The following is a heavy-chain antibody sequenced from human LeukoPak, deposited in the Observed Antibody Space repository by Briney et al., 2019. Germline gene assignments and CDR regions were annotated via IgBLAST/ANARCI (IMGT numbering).Heavy chain of an antibody. CDR2: ISSSSSSYI. D-gene: IGHD2-2*01. CDR1: GFTFSSYS. CDR3: ARRRVQRAAMHGYYYYGMDV. Sequence: GGSLRLSCAASGFTFSSYSMNWVRQAPGKGLEWVSSISSSSSSYIYYADSVKGRFTISRDNAKNSLYLQMNSLRAEDTAVYYCARRRVQRAAMHGYYYYGMDVWGQGATVTVSS. V-gene: IGHV3-21*01. J-gene: IGHJ6*02.